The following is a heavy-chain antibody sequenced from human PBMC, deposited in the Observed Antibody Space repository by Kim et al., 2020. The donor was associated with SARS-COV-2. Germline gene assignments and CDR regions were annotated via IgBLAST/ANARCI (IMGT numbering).Heavy chain of an antibody. D-gene: IGHD5-18*01. V-gene: IGHV1-8*01. CDR2: MNPNSGNT. Sequence: ASVKVSCKASGYTFTSYDINWVRQATGQGLEWMGWMNPNSGNTGYAQKFQGRVTMTRNTSISTAYMELSSLRSEDTAVYYCARGPLVDTAMATGGYFDYWGQGTLVTVSS. J-gene: IGHJ4*02. CDR1: GYTFTSYD. CDR3: ARGPLVDTAMATGGYFDY.